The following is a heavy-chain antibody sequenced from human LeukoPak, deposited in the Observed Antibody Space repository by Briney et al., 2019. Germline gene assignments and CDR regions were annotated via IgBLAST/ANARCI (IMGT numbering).Heavy chain of an antibody. CDR1: GGSFSGYY. J-gene: IGHJ6*03. D-gene: IGHD3-10*02. CDR3: ARHVPGDSYYYYMDV. Sequence: MPSETLSLTCAVYGGSFSGYYWSWIRQPPGKGLEWIGEINHSGSTNYNPSLKSRVTISVDTSKNQFSLKLSSVTAADTAVYYCARHVPGDSYYYYMDVWGKGTTVTISS. V-gene: IGHV4-34*01. CDR2: INHSGST.